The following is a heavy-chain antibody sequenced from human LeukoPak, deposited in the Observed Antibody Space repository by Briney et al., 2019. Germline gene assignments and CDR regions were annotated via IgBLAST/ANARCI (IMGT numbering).Heavy chain of an antibody. Sequence: ASVTVSCTVSGYTLTELSMHWVRQAPGKGLEWMGGFDPEDGETIYAQKFQGRVTMTEDTSTDTAYMELSSLRSEDTAVYYCATALVGATAFDIWGQGTMVTVSS. J-gene: IGHJ3*02. V-gene: IGHV1-24*01. CDR2: FDPEDGET. CDR1: GYTLTELS. CDR3: ATALVGATAFDI. D-gene: IGHD1-26*01.